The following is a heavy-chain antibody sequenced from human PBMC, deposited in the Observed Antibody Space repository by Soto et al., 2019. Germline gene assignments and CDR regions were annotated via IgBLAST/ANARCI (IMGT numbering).Heavy chain of an antibody. J-gene: IGHJ4*02. Sequence: SETLSLTCAVYAGSFSGYYWSWIRQPPGKGLEWIGEINHSGSTNYNPSLKSRVTISVDTSKNQFSLKLSSVTAADTAVYYCATGNSSGWLDYCGQGTLVIVSA. CDR2: INHSGST. V-gene: IGHV4-34*01. CDR1: AGSFSGYY. D-gene: IGHD6-19*01. CDR3: ATGNSSGWLDY.